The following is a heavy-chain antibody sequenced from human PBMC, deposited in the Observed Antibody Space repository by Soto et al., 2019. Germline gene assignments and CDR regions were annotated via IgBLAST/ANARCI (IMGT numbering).Heavy chain of an antibody. J-gene: IGHJ4*02. D-gene: IGHD2-21*02. V-gene: IGHV3-7*01. CDR1: GFTFSVSW. Sequence: EVQLVESGGDLVQPGGSLRLSCAASGFTFSVSWMNWVRQAPGKGLEWVAYISADGRETKHVDSVKGRFTISRDNAKNSLYLQMNSLRVEDTSVYYCARAGYCGPGCYYYFDYWGQGTLVTVSS. CDR3: ARAGYCGPGCYYYFDY. CDR2: ISADGRET.